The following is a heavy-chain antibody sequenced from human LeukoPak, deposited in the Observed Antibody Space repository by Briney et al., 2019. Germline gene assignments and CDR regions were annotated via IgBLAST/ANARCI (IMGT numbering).Heavy chain of an antibody. D-gene: IGHD3-10*01. CDR3: TKGGAVSSKSITMIRGTRRYYYYMDV. J-gene: IGHJ6*03. V-gene: IGHV3-23*01. CDR1: GFTFSSCG. Sequence: GGTLRLSCAASGFTFSSCGMSWVRQAPGKGLEWVSALSDSGGSTFYADSVKGRFTISRDNSKNTLYLQMNRLRAEDTAVYYCTKGGAVSSKSITMIRGTRRYYYYMDVWGKGTTVTISS. CDR2: LSDSGGST.